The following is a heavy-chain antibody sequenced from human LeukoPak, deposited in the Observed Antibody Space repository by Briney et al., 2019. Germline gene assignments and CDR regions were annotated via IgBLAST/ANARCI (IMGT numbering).Heavy chain of an antibody. Sequence: GASVKVSCKASGYTFTSYAMHWVRQAPGQRLEWMGWINAGNGNTKYSQKFQGRVTITRDTSASTAYMELSSLRSEDTAVYYCARLRDGDYLGNAFDIWGQGTMVTVSS. D-gene: IGHD4-17*01. J-gene: IGHJ3*02. V-gene: IGHV1-3*01. CDR3: ARLRDGDYLGNAFDI. CDR2: INAGNGNT. CDR1: GYTFTSYA.